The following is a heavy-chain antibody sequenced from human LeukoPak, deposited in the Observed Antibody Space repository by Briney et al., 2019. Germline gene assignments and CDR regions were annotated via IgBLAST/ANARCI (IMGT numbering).Heavy chain of an antibody. J-gene: IGHJ4*02. CDR2: IYPGGSNG. CDR1: GFVFTAYG. Sequence: GESLMISSECSGFVFTAYGISWGRQMPGEVLEWMGNIYPGGSNGRYSPSFQGQVTMSADKSITSVYLQWSSLKASDTAMYYCARHCHSGWFGFWGQGSLVTVSS. D-gene: IGHD6-13*01. CDR3: ARHCHSGWFGF. V-gene: IGHV5-51*01.